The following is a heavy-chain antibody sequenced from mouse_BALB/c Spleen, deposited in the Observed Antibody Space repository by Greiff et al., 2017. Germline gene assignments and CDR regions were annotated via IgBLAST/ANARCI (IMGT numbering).Heavy chain of an antibody. J-gene: IGHJ4*01. D-gene: IGHD4-1*01. Sequence: QVQLQQSGAELAKPGASVKMSCKASGYTFTSYWMHWVKQRPGQGLEWIGYINPSTGYTEYNQKFKDKATLTADKSSSTAYMQLSSLTSEDSAVYYCARRLTGTSYYAMDYWGQGTSVTVSS. CDR2: INPSTGYT. CDR1: GYTFTSYW. CDR3: ARRLTGTSYYAMDY. V-gene: IGHV1-7*01.